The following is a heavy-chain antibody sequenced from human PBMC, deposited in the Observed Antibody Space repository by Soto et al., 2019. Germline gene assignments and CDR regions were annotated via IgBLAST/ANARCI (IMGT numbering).Heavy chain of an antibody. Sequence: QVQLVQSGAEVKKPGASVKVSCKASGYTFTSYAMHWVRQAPGQRLEWMGWINAGNGNTKYSQKFQGRVTITRDTSASTACMELSSLRSDDTAVYYCARVSGSSSGWYYYYYGMDLWGQGTTVTVSS. V-gene: IGHV1-3*01. CDR1: GYTFTSYA. D-gene: IGHD6-19*01. CDR2: INAGNGNT. J-gene: IGHJ6*02. CDR3: ARVSGSSSGWYYYYYGMDL.